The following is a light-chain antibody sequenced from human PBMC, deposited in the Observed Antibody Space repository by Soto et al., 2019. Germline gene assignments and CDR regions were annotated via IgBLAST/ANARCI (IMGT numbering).Light chain of an antibody. J-gene: IGKJ4*01. CDR3: QQSYSTPQELT. CDR2: AAS. CDR1: QSISNY. V-gene: IGKV1-39*01. Sequence: DIQMTQSPSSLSASVEDRVTITCRASQSISNYLNWYQQKPGKAPKLLIYAASSLQSGVPSRFSGSGSGTDFTLTISSLQPEDFATYYCQQSYSTPQELTFGGGTKVEI.